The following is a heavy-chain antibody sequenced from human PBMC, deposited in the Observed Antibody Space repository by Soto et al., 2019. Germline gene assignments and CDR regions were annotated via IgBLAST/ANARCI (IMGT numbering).Heavy chain of an antibody. CDR3: AKDLGSGSYLFDAFDI. D-gene: IGHD1-26*01. Sequence: QGQLVESGGGVVQPGRSLRLSCAASGFTFSNYGMHWVRQAPGKGLEWVAVISYDGSNKYYADSVKGRFTISRDNSKNTLYLQMNSLRAEDTAVYYCAKDLGSGSYLFDAFDIWDQGTMVTVSS. J-gene: IGHJ3*02. V-gene: IGHV3-30*18. CDR1: GFTFSNYG. CDR2: ISYDGSNK.